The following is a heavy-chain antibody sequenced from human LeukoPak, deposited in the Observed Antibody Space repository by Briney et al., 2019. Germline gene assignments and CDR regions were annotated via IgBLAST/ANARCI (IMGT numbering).Heavy chain of an antibody. CDR2: VHYSGST. D-gene: IGHD3-10*01. Sequence: SETLSLTCSVSGGSISSDYWGWIRQPPGKGLEWIAYVHYSGSTGYNPSLKSRVTISIDTSKNQFSLKLSSVTAADTAVYYCAGYGSGSYYKAFDYWGQGTLVTVSS. CDR1: GGSISSDY. J-gene: IGHJ4*02. V-gene: IGHV4-59*01. CDR3: AGYGSGSYYKAFDY.